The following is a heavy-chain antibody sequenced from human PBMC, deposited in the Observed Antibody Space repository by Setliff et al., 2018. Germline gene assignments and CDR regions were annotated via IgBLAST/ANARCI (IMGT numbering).Heavy chain of an antibody. D-gene: IGHD3-16*01. J-gene: IGHJ3*02. Sequence: LRLSCAASGFTFLSYAMHWVRQAPGRGLEYVSAISSNGGRLSYADSVKARFTISRDISKNMLYLQMGSLRAEDTAVYYCARIAEYDTIDIWGQGTMVTVSS. CDR2: ISSNGGRL. V-gene: IGHV3-64*02. CDR3: ARIAEYDTIDI. CDR1: GFTFLSYA.